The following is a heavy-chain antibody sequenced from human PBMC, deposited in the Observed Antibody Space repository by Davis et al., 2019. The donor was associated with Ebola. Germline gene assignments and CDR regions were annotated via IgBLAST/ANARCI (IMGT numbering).Heavy chain of an antibody. V-gene: IGHV3-23*01. CDR2: ISGSGGST. D-gene: IGHD3-16*01. CDR3: AKDAAPKYYDYIWGSYGDAFDI. Sequence: PGGSLRLSCAASGVTFSSYAMSWVRQAPGKGLEWVSAISGSGGSTSYADSVKGRFTISRDNSKNTLYLQMNSLRAEDTAVYYCAKDAAPKYYDYIWGSYGDAFDIWGQGTMVTVSS. J-gene: IGHJ3*02. CDR1: GVTFSSYA.